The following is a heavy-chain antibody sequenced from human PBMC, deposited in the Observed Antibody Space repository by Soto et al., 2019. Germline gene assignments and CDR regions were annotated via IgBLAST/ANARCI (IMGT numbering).Heavy chain of an antibody. CDR1: GYTFTDYF. V-gene: IGHV1-2*02. J-gene: IGHJ5*02. CDR3: ARVTLKAGNWFDP. Sequence: QVQLVQSGAEVKKPGASVKVSCKASGYTFTDYFIHWVRQAPGQGFEWMGWINPKSRGTNYAQKFQGRVTMTRDTSYSTAYMELRGLRSDDTAVYYCARVTLKAGNWFDPWGQGTLVTVSS. CDR2: INPKSRGT.